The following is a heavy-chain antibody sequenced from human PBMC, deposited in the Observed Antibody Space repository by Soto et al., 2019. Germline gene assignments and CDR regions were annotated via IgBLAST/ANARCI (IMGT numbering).Heavy chain of an antibody. D-gene: IGHD3-9*01. V-gene: IGHV4-34*01. Sequence: SETLSLTCAVYGGSFSGYYWSWIRQPPGKGLEWIGEINHSGSTNYDPSLKSRVTISVDTSRNQFSLKLSSVTAADTAVYYCARGREQYYDILTGYVYYYYYGMDVWGQGTTVTISS. J-gene: IGHJ6*02. CDR1: GGSFSGYY. CDR3: ARGREQYYDILTGYVYYYYYGMDV. CDR2: INHSGST.